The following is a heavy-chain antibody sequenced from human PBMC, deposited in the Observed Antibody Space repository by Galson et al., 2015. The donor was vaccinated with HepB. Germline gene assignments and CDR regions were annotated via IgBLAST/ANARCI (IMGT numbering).Heavy chain of an antibody. D-gene: IGHD3-16*01. J-gene: IGHJ4*02. CDR1: GFTFSNYA. Sequence: SLRLSCATSGFTFSNYAMSWVRQAPGKGLEWVSTISNSGGTTWSADSVKGRFTISRDNSMDMLYLQMNSLRAEDTAVYYCVFGYFFDYWGQGTLVTVSS. CDR2: ISNSGGTT. V-gene: IGHV3-23*01. CDR3: VFGYFFDY.